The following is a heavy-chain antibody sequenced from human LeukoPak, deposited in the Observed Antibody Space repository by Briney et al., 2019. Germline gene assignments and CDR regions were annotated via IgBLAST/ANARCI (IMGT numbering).Heavy chain of an antibody. CDR3: ARGVAVAGTADY. CDR2: TNPNSGGT. V-gene: IGHV1-2*02. CDR1: GYTFTGHY. Sequence: GASVKVSCKASGYTFTGHYMHWVRQAPGQGLEWMGWTNPNSGGTNYAQKFQGRVTMTRDTSISTAYMELSRLRSDDTAVYYCARGVAVAGTADYWGQGTLVTVSS. J-gene: IGHJ4*02. D-gene: IGHD6-19*01.